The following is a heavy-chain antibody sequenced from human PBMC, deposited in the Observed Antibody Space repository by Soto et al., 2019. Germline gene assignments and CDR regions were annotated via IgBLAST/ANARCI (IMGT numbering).Heavy chain of an antibody. Sequence: QVQLVESGGGVVQPGRSLRLSCAASGFTFSSYAMHWVRQAPGKGLEWVAVISYDGSNKYYADSVKGRFTISRDNSKNTLYLQMNSLRAEDTAVYYCARVAMIVVAHEGHLNYWGQGTLVTVSS. V-gene: IGHV3-30-3*01. CDR1: GFTFSSYA. J-gene: IGHJ4*02. D-gene: IGHD3-22*01. CDR2: ISYDGSNK. CDR3: ARVAMIVVAHEGHLNY.